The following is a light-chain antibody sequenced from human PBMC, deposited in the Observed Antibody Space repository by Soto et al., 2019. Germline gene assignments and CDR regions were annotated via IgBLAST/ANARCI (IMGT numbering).Light chain of an antibody. V-gene: IGKV4-1*01. CDR2: CAS. CDR3: QQYYSALLT. J-gene: IGKJ4*01. Sequence: DIVMTQSPDSLAVSLGERATINCKSSQSVFYSSNNKNYLAWYQQKPGQPPKLLISCASTRESGVPDRFSGSGSWTDFTLTIISLQAEDVSVYYCQQYYSALLTFAGGTKLQIK. CDR1: QSVFYSSNNKNY.